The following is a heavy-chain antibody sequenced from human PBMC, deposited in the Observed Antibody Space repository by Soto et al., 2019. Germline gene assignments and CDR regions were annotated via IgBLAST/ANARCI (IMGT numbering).Heavy chain of an antibody. Sequence: PSETLSLTCSVSGVSVNNNKYYWSWIRQPPGKGLEWIGYMYYGGSTDYNPSLKNRVTTSIDTSKNQFSLSLTSVTAADTAVYYCAVEQWDWFDPWGQGTLVTVPQ. J-gene: IGHJ5*02. CDR2: MYYGGST. V-gene: IGHV4-61*01. CDR3: AVEQWDWFDP. D-gene: IGHD1-26*01. CDR1: GVSVNNNKYY.